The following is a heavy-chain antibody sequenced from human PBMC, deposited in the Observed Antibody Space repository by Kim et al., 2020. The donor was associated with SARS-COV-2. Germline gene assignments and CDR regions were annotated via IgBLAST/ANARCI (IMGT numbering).Heavy chain of an antibody. D-gene: IGHD6-13*01. Sequence: GGSLRLSCAASGFTFSSYAMSWVRQAPGKGLEWVSAISGSGGSTYYADSVKGRFTISRDNSKNTLYLQMNSLRAEDTAVYYSAKDDSSSWYSGWFDPWGQGTLVTVSS. CDR1: GFTFSSYA. V-gene: IGHV3-23*01. CDR2: ISGSGGST. CDR3: AKDDSSSWYSGWFDP. J-gene: IGHJ5*02.